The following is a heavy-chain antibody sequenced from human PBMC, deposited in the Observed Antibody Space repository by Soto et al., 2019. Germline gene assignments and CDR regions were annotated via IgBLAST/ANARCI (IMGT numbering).Heavy chain of an antibody. V-gene: IGHV4-39*01. CDR2: IYYSGST. D-gene: IGHD1-1*01. J-gene: IGHJ6*02. Sequence: PSETLSLTCTVSGGSISSSSYYWGWIRQPPGKGLEWIGSIYYSGSTYYNPSLKSRVTISVDTSKNQFSLKLSSVTAADTAVYYCARGQLERLYGINRYYYYYGMDVWGQGTTVTVSS. CDR3: ARGQLERLYGINRYYYYYGMDV. CDR1: GGSISSSSYY.